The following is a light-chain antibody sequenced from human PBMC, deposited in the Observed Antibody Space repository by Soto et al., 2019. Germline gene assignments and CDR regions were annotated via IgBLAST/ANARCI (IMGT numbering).Light chain of an antibody. CDR1: QSISSW. Sequence: DIQMTQSPSTLSASVGDRVTITCRASQSISSWLAWYQQKPGKAPKLLIYKASSLESGVPSRFSGSGSGTEFTLTISSLQPDDFATYYCQQYYSYSPITFGQGTRLEIK. CDR2: KAS. V-gene: IGKV1-5*03. CDR3: QQYYSYSPIT. J-gene: IGKJ5*01.